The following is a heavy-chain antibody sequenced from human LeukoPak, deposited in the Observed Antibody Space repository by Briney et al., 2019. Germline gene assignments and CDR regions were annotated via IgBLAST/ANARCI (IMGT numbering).Heavy chain of an antibody. CDR3: ARLLFGGWDY. CDR2: IYYSGST. J-gene: IGHJ4*02. D-gene: IGHD3-10*01. V-gene: IGHV4-39*01. CDR1: GGSISSSSYY. Sequence: PSETLSLTCTVSGGSISSSSYYWGWIRQPPGKGLEWIGSIYYSGSTYYNPSLKSRVTISVDTSKNQFSLKLSSVTAADTAVYYCARLLFGGWDYWGQGTLVTVSS.